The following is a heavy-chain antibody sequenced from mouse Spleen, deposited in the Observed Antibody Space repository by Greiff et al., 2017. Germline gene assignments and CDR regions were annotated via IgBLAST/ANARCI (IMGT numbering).Heavy chain of an antibody. J-gene: IGHJ4*01. CDR1: GFTFSSYA. D-gene: IGHD2-3*01. Sequence: EVKLEESGGGLVKPGGSLKLSCAASGFTFSSYAMSWVRQTPEKRLEWVATISSGGSYTYYPDSVKGRFTISRDNAKNTLYLQMSSLRSEDTAMYYCARAMVTHYYAMDYWGQGTSVTVSS. CDR3: ARAMVTHYYAMDY. CDR2: ISSGGSYT. V-gene: IGHV5-9-1*01.